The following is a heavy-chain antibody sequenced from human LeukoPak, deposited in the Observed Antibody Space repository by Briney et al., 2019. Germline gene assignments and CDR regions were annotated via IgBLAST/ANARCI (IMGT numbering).Heavy chain of an antibody. Sequence: GGSLRLSCAASGFAFSSYAMHWVRQAPGKGLEWVAVIRYDGSSEYYADSVKGRFIISRDNSKNTLYLQMNSLRAEDTAVYYCARYRGGGSYYMGLIWGQGTLVTVSS. V-gene: IGHV3-33*08. D-gene: IGHD2-15*01. CDR1: GFAFSSYA. CDR3: ARYRGGGSYYMGLI. CDR2: IRYDGSSE. J-gene: IGHJ4*02.